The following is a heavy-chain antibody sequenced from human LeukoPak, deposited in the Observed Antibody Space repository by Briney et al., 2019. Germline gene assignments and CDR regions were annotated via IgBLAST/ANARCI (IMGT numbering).Heavy chain of an antibody. D-gene: IGHD3-9*01. V-gene: IGHV1-2*02. CDR2: TNPNSGGT. Sequence: GASVKLSCKASGYRFSNYYLHWVRQAPGQGLEWMGWTNPNSGGTNYAQKFQGRVTMTRDTSISTADMELSRLRSDDTAVYYCARGGGYYDILTGYYTPNWFDPWGQGTLVTVSS. CDR1: GYRFSNYY. J-gene: IGHJ5*02. CDR3: ARGGGYYDILTGYYTPNWFDP.